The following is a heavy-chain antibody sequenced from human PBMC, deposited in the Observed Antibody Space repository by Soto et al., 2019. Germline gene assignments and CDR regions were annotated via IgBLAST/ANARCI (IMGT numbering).Heavy chain of an antibody. CDR1: GFTFSSYA. CDR2: ISYDGSNK. V-gene: IGHV3-30-3*01. CDR3: ARGRSIAAAGFDY. J-gene: IGHJ4*02. Sequence: PGGSLRLSCAASGFTFSSYAMHWVRQAPGKGLEWVAVISYDGSNKYYADSVKGRFTIPRDNSKNTLYLQMNSLRAEDTAVYYCARGRSIAAAGFDYWGQGTLVTVSS. D-gene: IGHD6-13*01.